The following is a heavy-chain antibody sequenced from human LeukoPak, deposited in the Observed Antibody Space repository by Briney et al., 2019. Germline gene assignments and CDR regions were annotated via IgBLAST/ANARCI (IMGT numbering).Heavy chain of an antibody. V-gene: IGHV3-23*01. J-gene: IGHJ4*02. D-gene: IGHD3-22*01. Sequence: GGSLRLSCAASGFTFSSYAMSWVRQAPGKGLEWVSAISGSGGSTYYADSVKGRFTISRDHSKNTLYLQMNSLRAEDTDVYYCAKDRQWLWRGYFDFWGQGTLVTVSS. CDR1: GFTFSSYA. CDR2: ISGSGGST. CDR3: AKDRQWLWRGYFDF.